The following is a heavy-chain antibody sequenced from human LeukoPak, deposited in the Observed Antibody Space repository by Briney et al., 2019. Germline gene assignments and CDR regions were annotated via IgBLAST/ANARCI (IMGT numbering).Heavy chain of an antibody. CDR1: GFTFSSYG. Sequence: PGGSLRLSCAASGFTFSSYGMHWVRQAPGKGLEWVAVIWYDGSNKYYADSVKRRFTISRDNSKNTLYLQMNSLRAEDTAVYYCARDLGYGVRFDYWGQGTLVTVSS. V-gene: IGHV3-33*01. CDR2: IWYDGSNK. D-gene: IGHD5-12*01. J-gene: IGHJ4*02. CDR3: ARDLGYGVRFDY.